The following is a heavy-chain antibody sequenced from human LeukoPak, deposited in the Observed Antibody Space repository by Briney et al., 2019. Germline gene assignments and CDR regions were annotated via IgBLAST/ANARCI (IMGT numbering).Heavy chain of an antibody. V-gene: IGHV3-30*18. D-gene: IGHD2-8*01. CDR3: AKDSRLIRDIDY. J-gene: IGHJ4*02. CDR2: ISYDGSNK. CDR1: GFTFSSYG. Sequence: PGGSLRLSCAASGFTFSSYGMHWVRQAPGKGLEWVAVISYDGSNKYYADSVKGRFTISRDNSKNTLYLQMNSLRAEDTAVYYCAKDSRLIRDIDYWGQGTLVTVSS.